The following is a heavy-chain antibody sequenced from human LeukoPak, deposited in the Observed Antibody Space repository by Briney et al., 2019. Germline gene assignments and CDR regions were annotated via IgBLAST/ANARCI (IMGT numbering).Heavy chain of an antibody. J-gene: IGHJ4*02. D-gene: IGHD6-13*01. CDR3: ATETTAGTLDY. CDR2: INPNTGGT. Sequence: ASVKVSCKASGYTFTAYYIHWVRQAPGQGLEWMGWINPNTGGTNFAQRFQGRVTMTRDTSINTAYMELSSLRSVDTAVYYCATETTAGTLDYWGQGTLVTVSS. V-gene: IGHV1-2*02. CDR1: GYTFTAYY.